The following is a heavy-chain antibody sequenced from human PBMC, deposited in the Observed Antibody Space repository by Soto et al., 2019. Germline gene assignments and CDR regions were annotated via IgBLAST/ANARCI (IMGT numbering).Heavy chain of an antibody. V-gene: IGHV4-61*01. CDR3: AREPGSYSFHY. CDR2: IYDSGST. J-gene: IGHJ4*02. Sequence: QVQLQESGPGLVKPSETLSLTCTVSGGSVSSGSYYWSWIRQPPGKGLEWIGYIYDSGSTNYNPSLKSRVTISVSTAKNQSALKLSSVTAADTAVYYCAREPGSYSFHYWGQGTLVTVSS. D-gene: IGHD1-26*01. CDR1: GGSVSSGSYY.